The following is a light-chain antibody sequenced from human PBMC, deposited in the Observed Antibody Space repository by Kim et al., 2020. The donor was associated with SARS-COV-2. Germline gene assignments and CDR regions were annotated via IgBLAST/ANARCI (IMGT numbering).Light chain of an antibody. CDR3: QAWDSSTAV. CDR2: QHT. J-gene: IGLJ3*02. Sequence: VSPRQTASITGSGSKLGDKYAYWYQKKPGQSPVLVIYQHTKRPSGISQRFSGSSSGNTATLTISRAQTMDEADYYCQAWDSSTAVFGGGTQLTV. V-gene: IGLV3-1*01. CDR1: KLGDKY.